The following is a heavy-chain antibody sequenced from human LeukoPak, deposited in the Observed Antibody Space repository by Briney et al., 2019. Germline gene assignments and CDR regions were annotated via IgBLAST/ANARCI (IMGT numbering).Heavy chain of an antibody. CDR1: GGSISSSSYY. Sequence: SETLSLTCTVSGGSISSSSYYWGWIRQPPGKGLEWIGSIYYSGSTYYNPSLKSRVTISVDTSKNQFSLKLSSVTAADTAVYYCARDGGLVGDWGQGTLVAVSS. CDR3: ARDGGLVGD. CDR2: IYYSGST. J-gene: IGHJ4*02. D-gene: IGHD3-16*01. V-gene: IGHV4-39*07.